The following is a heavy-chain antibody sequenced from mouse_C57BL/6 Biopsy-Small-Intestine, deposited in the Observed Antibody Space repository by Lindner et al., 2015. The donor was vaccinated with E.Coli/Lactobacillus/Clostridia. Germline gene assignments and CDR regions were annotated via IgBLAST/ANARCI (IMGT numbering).Heavy chain of an antibody. D-gene: IGHD1-1*01. CDR1: GYTFTDYN. Sequence: VQLQESGPELVKPGASVKMSCKASGYTFTDYNMHWVKQCHGKSLEWIGYINPNNGGTSYNQKFKGKATLTVNKSSSTAYMELRSLTSEDSAVYYCAIKFITTTMDYWGQGTSVTVSS. V-gene: IGHV1-22*01. CDR2: INPNNGGT. CDR3: AIKFITTTMDY. J-gene: IGHJ4*01.